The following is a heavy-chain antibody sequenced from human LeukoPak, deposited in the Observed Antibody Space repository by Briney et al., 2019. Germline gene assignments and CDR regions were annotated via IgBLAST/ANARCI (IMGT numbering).Heavy chain of an antibody. J-gene: IGHJ3*02. Sequence: PGGSLRLSCAASGFTFTDFWMHWVRQAPGGGLVWVSRVKGDEISTLYADSVKGRFTISRDNAKNTLYLQMNSLRADDTALYYCATGPYSAFEMWGQGTMVTVPS. V-gene: IGHV3-74*01. CDR1: GFTFTDFW. CDR3: ATGPYSAFEM. CDR2: VKGDEIST. D-gene: IGHD2-21*01.